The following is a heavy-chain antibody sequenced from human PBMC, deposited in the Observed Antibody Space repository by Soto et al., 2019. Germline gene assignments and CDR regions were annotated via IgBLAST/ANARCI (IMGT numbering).Heavy chain of an antibody. J-gene: IGHJ6*02. CDR2: ISGSGGST. CDR3: AKVNATLRDFYYYSGMDV. Sequence: PGGSLRLSCAASGFTFSSYAMSWVRQAPGKGLEWVSAISGSGGSTYYADSVKGRFTISRDNSKNTLYLQMNSLRAEDTAVYYCAKVNATLRDFYYYSGMDVWGQGTTVTVS. CDR1: GFTFSSYA. V-gene: IGHV3-23*01. D-gene: IGHD2-15*01.